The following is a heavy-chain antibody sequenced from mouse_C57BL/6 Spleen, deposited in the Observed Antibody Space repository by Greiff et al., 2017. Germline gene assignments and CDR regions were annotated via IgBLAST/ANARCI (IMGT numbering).Heavy chain of an antibody. CDR3: ARGEYDSFLYYFDY. V-gene: IGHV1-50*01. D-gene: IGHD2-12*01. J-gene: IGHJ2*01. CDR1: GYTFTSYW. CDR2: IDPSDSYT. Sequence: QVQLQQPGAELVKPGASVKLSCKASGYTFTSYWMQWVKQRPGQGLEWIGEIDPSDSYTNYNQKFKGKAILTVDTSSSTAYMQLSSLTSEDSAVYYCARGEYDSFLYYFDYWGQGTTLTVSS.